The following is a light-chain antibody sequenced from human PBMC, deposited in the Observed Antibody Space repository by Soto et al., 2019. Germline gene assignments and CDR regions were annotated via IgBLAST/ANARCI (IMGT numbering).Light chain of an antibody. V-gene: IGKV1-33*01. Sequence: DIQMTQSPSSLSASVGARVSITCQASEDIRTSLSWFQHKPGRAPKLLIYGASYLETGVPSRFRESGYGIDFPLTITTLQPEDIATYYCQHYNNPPPFIFAPGTIVVV. J-gene: IGKJ3*01. CDR2: GAS. CDR1: EDIRTS. CDR3: QHYNNPPPFI.